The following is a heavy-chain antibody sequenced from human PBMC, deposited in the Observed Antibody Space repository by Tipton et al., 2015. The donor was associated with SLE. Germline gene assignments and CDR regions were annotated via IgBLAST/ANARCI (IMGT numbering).Heavy chain of an antibody. CDR2: IFDSGST. Sequence: LRLSCTVSGGSLSGHYWSWIRQPPGKGLEWIGYIFDSGSTNYNPSLQSRVTISVDTSKNQFSLKVTSVTAADTAVYYCARGYGWYDNDGFDMWGQGTMVRVSS. CDR1: GGSLSGHY. D-gene: IGHD6-19*01. V-gene: IGHV4-59*11. J-gene: IGHJ3*02. CDR3: ARGYGWYDNDGFDM.